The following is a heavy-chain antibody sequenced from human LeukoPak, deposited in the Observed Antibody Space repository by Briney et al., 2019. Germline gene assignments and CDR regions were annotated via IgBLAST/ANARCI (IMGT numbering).Heavy chain of an antibody. CDR2: INNDGSRT. CDR3: ASGIPAF. Sequence: GGSLRLSCAASGFTFSNYWMHWARQVPGQGLVWVSQINNDGSRTNYADSVKGRFTISRDNAKSTLYLQMNSLRAEDTAVYYCASGIPAFWGQGTLVTVSS. V-gene: IGHV3-74*01. CDR1: GFTFSNYW. J-gene: IGHJ1*01. D-gene: IGHD1-1*01.